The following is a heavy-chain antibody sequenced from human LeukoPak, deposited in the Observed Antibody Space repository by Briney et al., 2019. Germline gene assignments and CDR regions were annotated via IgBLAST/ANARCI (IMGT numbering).Heavy chain of an antibody. D-gene: IGHD4-17*01. V-gene: IGHV3-74*01. Sequence: GGSLRLSCAASGFTFRSYWMHWVRQAPGKGLVWVSRVNSGGSDTTYADSVKGRFTISRDNAKNTLYLQMNSLRAEDTAVYFCAREDYESYYFDYWGQGTLVTVSS. J-gene: IGHJ4*02. CDR2: VNSGGSDT. CDR3: AREDYESYYFDY. CDR1: GFTFRSYW.